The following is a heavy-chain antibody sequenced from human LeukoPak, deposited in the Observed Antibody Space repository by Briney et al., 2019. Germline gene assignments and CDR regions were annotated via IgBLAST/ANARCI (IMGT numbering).Heavy chain of an antibody. CDR1: GFTFSSYG. V-gene: IGHV3-23*01. CDR2: ISGSGGST. CDR3: AKEWFGELSFDY. Sequence: GGSLRLSCAASGFTFSSYGMSWVRQAPGKGLEWVSAISGSGGSTYYADSVKGRFTISRDNSKNTLYLQINSLRAEDTAVYYCAKEWFGELSFDYWGQGTLVTVSS. D-gene: IGHD3-10*01. J-gene: IGHJ4*02.